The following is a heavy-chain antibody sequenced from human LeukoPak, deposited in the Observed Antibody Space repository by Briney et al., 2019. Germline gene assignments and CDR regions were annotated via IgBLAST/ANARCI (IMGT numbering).Heavy chain of an antibody. D-gene: IGHD3-16*01. J-gene: IGHJ6*03. V-gene: IGHV3-21*01. CDR3: AKRPRGTLRYYYYYMDV. Sequence: GSLRLSCAASGFTFSSYSMNWVRQAPGKGLEWVSSISSSSSYIYYADSVKGRFTISRDNAKDSLYLQMNSLRAEDTAVYYCAKRPRGTLRYYYYYMDVWGKGTTVTISS. CDR2: ISSSSSYI. CDR1: GFTFSSYS.